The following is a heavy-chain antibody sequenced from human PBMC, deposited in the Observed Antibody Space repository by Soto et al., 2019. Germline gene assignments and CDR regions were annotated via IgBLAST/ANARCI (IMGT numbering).Heavy chain of an antibody. CDR2: ITPIFGTA. V-gene: IGHV1-69*13. Sequence: SVKVSCKASGGTFSRYTISWVRQAPGQGLEWMGGITPIFGTANYAQKFQGRVTITADESTSTAYTELSRLRSEDTAVYYCARGWGYDSDTYYYAYWGQGTLVTVSS. CDR3: ARGWGYDSDTYYYAY. J-gene: IGHJ4*02. CDR1: GGTFSRYT. D-gene: IGHD3-22*01.